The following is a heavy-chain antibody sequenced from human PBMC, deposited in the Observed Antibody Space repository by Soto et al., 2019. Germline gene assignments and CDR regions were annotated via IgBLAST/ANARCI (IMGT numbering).Heavy chain of an antibody. Sequence: SKTLSLTCAVYGWSFSGYYWSWIRQPPGKGLEWIGEINHSGSTNYNPSLKSRVTISVDTSKNQFSLKLSSVTAADTAVYYCARGSSRRIKLWFYFDPWGQGTLVTVS. D-gene: IGHD5-18*01. CDR3: ARGSSRRIKLWFYFDP. CDR2: INHSGST. CDR1: GWSFSGYY. V-gene: IGHV4-34*01. J-gene: IGHJ5*02.